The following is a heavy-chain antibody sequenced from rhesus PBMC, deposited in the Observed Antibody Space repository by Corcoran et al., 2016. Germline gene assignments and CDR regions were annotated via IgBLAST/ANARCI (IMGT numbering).Heavy chain of an antibody. J-gene: IGHJ4*01. D-gene: IGHD3-3*01. CDR2: IGGSSGSP. CDR3: ARVIIWTGYFPFDF. V-gene: IGHV4-127*01. CDR1: GYSISSGYG. Sequence: QVQLQESGPGLVKPSETLSLTCAVSGYSISSGYGWSWIRQSPGKGREWIGYIGGSSGSPHYNPSLKRRVTISTDTSKNQFSLKLSSVTAADTAVYYCARVIIWTGYFPFDFWGQGVLVPFAS.